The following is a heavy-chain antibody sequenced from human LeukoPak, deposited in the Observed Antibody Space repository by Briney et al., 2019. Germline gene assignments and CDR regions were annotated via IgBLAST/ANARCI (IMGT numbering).Heavy chain of an antibody. CDR1: GFTFSSYG. J-gene: IGHJ4*02. CDR3: AKDRGGYCSGGSCRWGCWNY. CDR2: ISYDGSNK. Sequence: GGSLRLSCAASGFTFSSYGMHWVRQAPGKGLEWVAVISYDGSNKYYADSVKGRFTISRDNSKNTLYLQMNSLRAEDTAVYYCAKDRGGYCSGGSCRWGCWNYWGQGALVTVSS. V-gene: IGHV3-30*18. D-gene: IGHD2-15*01.